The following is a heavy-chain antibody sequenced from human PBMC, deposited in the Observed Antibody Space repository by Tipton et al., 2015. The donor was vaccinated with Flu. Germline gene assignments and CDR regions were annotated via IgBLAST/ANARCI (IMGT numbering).Heavy chain of an antibody. Sequence: SLRLSCAASGFTFSSYSMNWVRQAPGKGLEWVSYISSSSSTIYYTGSVKGRFTISRDNAKNSVYLQMNSLRDEDTAVYYCASRGSFDHWGQGTLVSVSS. CDR1: GFTFSSYS. CDR2: ISSSSSTI. J-gene: IGHJ4*02. D-gene: IGHD3-10*01. V-gene: IGHV3-48*02. CDR3: ASRGSFDH.